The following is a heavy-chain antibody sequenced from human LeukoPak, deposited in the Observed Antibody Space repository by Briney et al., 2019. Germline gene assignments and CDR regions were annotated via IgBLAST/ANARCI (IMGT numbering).Heavy chain of an antibody. CDR2: ISSSGSTI. J-gene: IGHJ4*02. CDR3: ARLGYCSGGSCYFLGLTD. Sequence: GGSLRLSCAASGFTFSSYEMNWVRQAPGKGLEWVSYISSSGSTIHYADSVKGRVTISRDNVKNSLYLQMNSLRAEDTAVYYCARLGYCSGGSCYFLGLTDWGQGTLVTVSS. CDR1: GFTFSSYE. D-gene: IGHD2-15*01. V-gene: IGHV3-48*03.